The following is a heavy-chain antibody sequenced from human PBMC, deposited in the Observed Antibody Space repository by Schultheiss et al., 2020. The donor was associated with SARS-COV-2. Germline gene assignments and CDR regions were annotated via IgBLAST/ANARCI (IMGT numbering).Heavy chain of an antibody. CDR3: AWGGDYLDGMDV. D-gene: IGHD4-17*01. V-gene: IGHV3-21*01. J-gene: IGHJ6*02. Sequence: GGSLRLSCAASGFTFSSYSMNWVRQASGKGLEWVSSISSSSSYIYYADSVKGRFTISRDNAKNSLYLQMNSLRAEDTAVYYCAWGGDYLDGMDVWGQGTTVTVSS. CDR2: ISSSSSYI. CDR1: GFTFSSYS.